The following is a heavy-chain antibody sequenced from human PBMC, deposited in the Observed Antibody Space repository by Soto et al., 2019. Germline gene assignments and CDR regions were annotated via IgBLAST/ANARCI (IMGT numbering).Heavy chain of an antibody. D-gene: IGHD3-3*01. Sequence: ASVKVSCKASGYTFASYDINWVRQATGQGLEWMGWMNPNSGNTGYAQKFQGRVTMTRNTSISTAYMELSSLRSEDTAVYYCARYAKVLRFLENYYYYGMDVWGQGTTVTVSS. J-gene: IGHJ6*02. CDR2: MNPNSGNT. CDR3: ARYAKVLRFLENYYYYGMDV. V-gene: IGHV1-8*01. CDR1: GYTFASYD.